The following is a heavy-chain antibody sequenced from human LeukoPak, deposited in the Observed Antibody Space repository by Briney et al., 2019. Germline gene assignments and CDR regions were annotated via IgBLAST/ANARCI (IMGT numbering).Heavy chain of an antibody. CDR2: IYPGDSDT. V-gene: IGHV5-51*01. Sequence: GESLKISCKGSGYSFATYWIGWVRQVPGQGLEWMEIIYPGDSDTRYSPSFQGQVTISAARSISTAYLQWSSLKASDTAVYYGARAPTSVSNPYYFDNWGQGTLVTVSS. CDR3: ARAPTSVSNPYYFDN. CDR1: GYSFATYW. J-gene: IGHJ4*02.